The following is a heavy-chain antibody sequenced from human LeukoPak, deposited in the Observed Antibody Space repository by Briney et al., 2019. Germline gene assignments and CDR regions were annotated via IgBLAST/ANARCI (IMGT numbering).Heavy chain of an antibody. V-gene: IGHV1-18*01. D-gene: IGHD3-10*01. Sequence: ASVKVSCKASGYTFTGDGMSWVRQAPGQGLESMGWISTYNGNTNYAQTFQGRVTMTTDTSTSTAYMELRSLRSDDTAVYYCAARSGTYPYYFDYWGQGTLVTVSS. CDR3: AARSGTYPYYFDY. CDR1: GYTFTGDG. J-gene: IGHJ4*01. CDR2: ISTYNGNT.